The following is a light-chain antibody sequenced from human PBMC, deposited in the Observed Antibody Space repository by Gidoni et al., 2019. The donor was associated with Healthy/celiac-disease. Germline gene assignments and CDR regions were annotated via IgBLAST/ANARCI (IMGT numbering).Light chain of an antibody. J-gene: IGKJ2*01. Sequence: DIVLTQSPGTLSFSPGERATLSCRASQSVSSSYLAWSQQKPGQAPRLLIYGASSRAPGIPDRCRGSGSGTDFTLTISRLEPEDFAVYYCQQYGSSPRYTFGQGTKLEIK. CDR3: QQYGSSPRYT. V-gene: IGKV3-20*01. CDR1: QSVSSSY. CDR2: GAS.